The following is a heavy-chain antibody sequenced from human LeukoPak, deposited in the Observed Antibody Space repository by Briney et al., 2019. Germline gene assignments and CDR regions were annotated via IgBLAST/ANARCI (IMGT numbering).Heavy chain of an antibody. V-gene: IGHV1-2*06. Sequence: ASVKVSCKASGYTFTGYYMHWARQAPGQGPEWMGRINPDSGGTNYPQKFQGRVTMTRDTSISTAYMELTRLKYGDTAVYYCARDMGAHDAFDIWGQGTMVTVSS. CDR2: INPDSGGT. CDR3: ARDMGAHDAFDI. J-gene: IGHJ3*02. CDR1: GYTFTGYY. D-gene: IGHD1-26*01.